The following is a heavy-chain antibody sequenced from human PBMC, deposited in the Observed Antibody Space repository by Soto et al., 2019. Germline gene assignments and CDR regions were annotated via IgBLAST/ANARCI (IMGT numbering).Heavy chain of an antibody. J-gene: IGHJ2*01. CDR3: AKVGGAAAGRWYFDL. CDR2: ISYDGSNK. V-gene: IGHV3-30*18. CDR1: GFTFSSYG. Sequence: QVQLVESRGGVVQPGRSLRLSCAASGFTFSSYGMHWVRQAPGKGLEWVAVISYDGSNKYYADSVKGRFTISRDNSKNTLYLQMNSLRAEDTAVYYRAKVGGAAAGRWYFDLWGRGTLVTVSS. D-gene: IGHD6-13*01.